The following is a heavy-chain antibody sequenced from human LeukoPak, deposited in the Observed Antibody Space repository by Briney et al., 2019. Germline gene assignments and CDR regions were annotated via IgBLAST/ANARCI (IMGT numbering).Heavy chain of an antibody. CDR3: AKDFGDFRTDY. CDR1: GGSFSDYY. V-gene: IGHV4-34*01. CDR2: SDYTGSK. J-gene: IGHJ4*02. Sequence: SETLSLTCAVYGGSFSDYYWSWIRQPPGKGLEWIASSDYTGSKTYNPSLKSRVTVSVDTSKNQFFLKLTSVTAADTAVYYCAKDFGDFRTDYWGQGTLVTVSS. D-gene: IGHD4-17*01.